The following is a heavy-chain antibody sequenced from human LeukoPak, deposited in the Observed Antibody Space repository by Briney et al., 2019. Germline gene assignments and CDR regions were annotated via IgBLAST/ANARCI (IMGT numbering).Heavy chain of an antibody. CDR3: AELGITMIGGV. Sequence: GGSLRLSCAASGFTFDDYGMSWVRQAPGKGLEWVSIISSGSSAIFSADALKGRFTISRDNAKNSLYLQMNSLRAEDTAVYYCAELGITMIGGVWGKGTTVTISS. V-gene: IGHV3-21*01. J-gene: IGHJ6*04. CDR2: ISSGSSAI. D-gene: IGHD3-10*02. CDR1: GFTFDDYG.